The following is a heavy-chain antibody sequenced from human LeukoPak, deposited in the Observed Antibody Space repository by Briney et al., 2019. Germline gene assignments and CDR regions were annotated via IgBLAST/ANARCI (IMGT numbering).Heavy chain of an antibody. CDR2: ICSGTSYI. J-gene: IGHJ3*02. Sequence: GGSLRLSCAASGFAFNTYTMNWVRQTPGEGLEWVSSICSGTSYICYADTLKGQFTISRDNAKNTLYLQMNSLRVEDTAVYDCARDPTSSWETAFDIWGQGTMVTVSS. CDR1: GFAFNTYT. CDR3: ARDPTSSWETAFDI. V-gene: IGHV3-21*01. D-gene: IGHD1-26*01.